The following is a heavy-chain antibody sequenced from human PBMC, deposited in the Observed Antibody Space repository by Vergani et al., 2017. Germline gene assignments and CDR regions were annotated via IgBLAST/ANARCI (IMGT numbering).Heavy chain of an antibody. D-gene: IGHD3-22*01. J-gene: IGHJ6*02. CDR1: GYTFTYRY. Sequence: QMQLVQSGAEVKKTGSSVKVSCKASGYTFTYRYLHWVRQAPGQGLEWMGIINPSGGSTSYAQKFQGRVTMTRDTSTSTVYMELSSLRSEDTAVYYCARELYDSSGYYYPLYYYYGMDVWGQGTTVTVSS. V-gene: IGHV1-46*01. CDR3: ARELYDSSGYYYPLYYYYGMDV. CDR2: INPSGGST.